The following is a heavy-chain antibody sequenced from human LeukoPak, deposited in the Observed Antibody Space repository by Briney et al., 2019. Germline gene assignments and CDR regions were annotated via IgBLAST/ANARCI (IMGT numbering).Heavy chain of an antibody. J-gene: IGHJ4*02. V-gene: IGHV3-11*04. CDR2: ISSSGSTI. CDR1: GFTFSDYY. D-gene: IGHD3-22*01. Sequence: GGSLRLSCAASGFTFSDYYMSWIRQAPGKGLEWVSYISSSGSTIYYADSVKGRFTISRDNAKNSLYLQMNSLRAEDTAVYYCARDVIPYYYDSSGPFDYWGQGTLVTVSS. CDR3: ARDVIPYYYDSSGPFDY.